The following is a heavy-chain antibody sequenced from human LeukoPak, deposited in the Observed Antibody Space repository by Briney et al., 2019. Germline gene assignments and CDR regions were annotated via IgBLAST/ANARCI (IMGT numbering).Heavy chain of an antibody. CDR2: ISGSGGST. D-gene: IGHD3-9*01. Sequence: GGSLRLSCAASGFTFSSYAMSWVRQAPGKGLEWVSAISGSGGSTYYADSVKGRFTISRDNSKNTLYLQMNGLRAEDTAVYYCAKHPGGVLRYFDWFDPWGQGTLVTVSS. CDR3: AKHPGGVLRYFDWFDP. J-gene: IGHJ5*02. CDR1: GFTFSSYA. V-gene: IGHV3-23*01.